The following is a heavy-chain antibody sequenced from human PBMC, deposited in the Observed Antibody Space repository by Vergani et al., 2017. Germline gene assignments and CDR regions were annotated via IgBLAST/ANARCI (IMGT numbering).Heavy chain of an antibody. D-gene: IGHD5-12*01. V-gene: IGHV4-39*01. Sequence: QLQLQESGPGLVKPSETLSLTCTVSGGSISSSSYYWGWIRQPPGKGLEWIGSNYYSGSTYYNPSLKSRVTISVDTSKNQFSLKLSSVTAADTAVYYCASGSGYELDYWGQGTLVTVSS. J-gene: IGHJ4*02. CDR2: NYYSGST. CDR1: GGSISSSSYY. CDR3: ASGSGYELDY.